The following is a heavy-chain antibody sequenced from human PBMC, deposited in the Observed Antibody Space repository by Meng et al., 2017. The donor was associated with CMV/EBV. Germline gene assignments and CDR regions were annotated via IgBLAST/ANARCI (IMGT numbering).Heavy chain of an antibody. D-gene: IGHD3-16*01. Sequence: GGSLRPSCAAFECTFSGYEMTWVRQAPGKGLEWVSYIRIGGVTKYYADSVKGRFTISRDNAKSSLYLQMNSLRAEDTAVYYCARASDWGKYYCSYGLDVWGQGTTVTVSS. CDR1: ECTFSGYE. CDR2: IRIGGVTK. V-gene: IGHV3-48*03. CDR3: ARASDWGKYYCSYGLDV. J-gene: IGHJ6*02.